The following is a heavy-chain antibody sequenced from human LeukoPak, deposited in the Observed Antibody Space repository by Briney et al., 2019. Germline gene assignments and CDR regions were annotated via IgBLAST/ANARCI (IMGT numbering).Heavy chain of an antibody. CDR3: ARQSSGYYYGWFDP. J-gene: IGHJ5*02. V-gene: IGHV4-39*01. CDR2: IFYTGNT. CDR1: GGSILDSTYY. D-gene: IGHD3-22*01. Sequence: SETLSLTCTVSGGSILDSTYYWAWIRQPPGKGLEWIATIFYTGNTHYNPSLKSRVTMSVDTVKNQFPLNLNSVTAADTAVYYCARQSSGYYYGWFDPWGQGTLVTVSS.